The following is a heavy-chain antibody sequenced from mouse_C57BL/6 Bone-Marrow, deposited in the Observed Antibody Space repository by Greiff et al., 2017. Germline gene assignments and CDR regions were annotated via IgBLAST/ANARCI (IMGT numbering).Heavy chain of an antibody. Sequence: HLHQSGPELVKPGASVKLSCKASGYAFSSSWMNWVKQRPGKGLEWIGRIYPGDGDTNYNGKFKGKATLTADKSSSTAYMQLSSLTSEDSAVYFGAGGGYYWGQGTTLTVSS. J-gene: IGHJ2*01. CDR2: IYPGDGDT. CDR1: GYAFSSSW. CDR3: AGGGYY. V-gene: IGHV1-82*01.